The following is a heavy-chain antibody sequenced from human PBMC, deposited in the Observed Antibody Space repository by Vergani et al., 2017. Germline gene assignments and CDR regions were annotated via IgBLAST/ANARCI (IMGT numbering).Heavy chain of an antibody. CDR1: GGSISSYY. V-gene: IGHV4-4*09. D-gene: IGHD3-22*01. Sequence: QVQLQESGPGLVKPSETLYLTCTVSGGSISSYYWSWIRQPPGKGLEWIGYIYTSGRTNYNPSLKSRVTISVDTSKNQFSLKLSSVTAADTAVYYCARSGDSSGYAPDYWGQGTLVTVSS. CDR2: IYTSGRT. CDR3: ARSGDSSGYAPDY. J-gene: IGHJ4*02.